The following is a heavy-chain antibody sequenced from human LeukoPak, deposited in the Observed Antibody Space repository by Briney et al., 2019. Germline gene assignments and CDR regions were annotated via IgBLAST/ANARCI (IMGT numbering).Heavy chain of an antibody. Sequence: ASVKVSCKASGGTLSSYAISWVRQAPGQGLEWMGRIIPIFGTANYAQKFQGRVTITTDESTSTAYMELSSLRSEDTAVYYCAAECGGDCYSGWFDPWGQGTLVTVSS. CDR2: IIPIFGTA. CDR3: AAECGGDCYSGWFDP. CDR1: GGTLSSYA. V-gene: IGHV1-69*05. D-gene: IGHD2-21*02. J-gene: IGHJ5*02.